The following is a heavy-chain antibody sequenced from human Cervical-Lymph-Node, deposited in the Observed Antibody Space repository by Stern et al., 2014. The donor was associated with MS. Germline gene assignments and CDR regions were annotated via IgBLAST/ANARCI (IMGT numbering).Heavy chain of an antibody. CDR2: IYYSGST. D-gene: IGHD6-13*01. V-gene: IGHV4-61*01. CDR3: ARGGRAAAGSDY. J-gene: IGHJ4*02. CDR1: GGSVSSGSYY. Sequence: QVQLVESGPGLVKPSETLSLTCTVSGGSVSSGSYYWSWIRQPPGKGPEWIGYIYYSGSTNYNPSLKSRVTISVDTAKNQFSLKLSSVTAADTAVYYCARGGRAAAGSDYWGQGTLVTVSS.